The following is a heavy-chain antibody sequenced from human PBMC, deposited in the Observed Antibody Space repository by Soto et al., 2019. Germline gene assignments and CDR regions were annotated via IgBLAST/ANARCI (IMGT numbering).Heavy chain of an antibody. CDR2: ISAYNCNT. V-gene: IGHV1-18*01. J-gene: IGHJ4*02. CDR3: ARDWRYFDWLLAY. Sequence: PGQGLEWMGWISAYNCNTNYAQKLQGRVTMTTDTSTSTAYMELRSLRSDDTAVYYCARDWRYFDWLLAYWGQGTLVTVSS. D-gene: IGHD3-9*01.